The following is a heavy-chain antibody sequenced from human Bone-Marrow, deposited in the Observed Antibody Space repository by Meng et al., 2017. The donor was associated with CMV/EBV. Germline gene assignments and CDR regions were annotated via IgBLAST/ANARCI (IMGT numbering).Heavy chain of an antibody. CDR1: GFTFSSYS. D-gene: IGHD2-21*02. V-gene: IGHV3-48*04. Sequence: GGSLRPSCAASGFTFSSYSMNWVRQAPGKGLEWVSYISSSGSTIYYADSVKGRFTISRDNAKNSLYLQMNSLRAEDTAVYYCARDGVTAKYYYSGMDVWGQGTTVTVSS. CDR3: ARDGVTAKYYYSGMDV. J-gene: IGHJ6*02. CDR2: ISSSGSTI.